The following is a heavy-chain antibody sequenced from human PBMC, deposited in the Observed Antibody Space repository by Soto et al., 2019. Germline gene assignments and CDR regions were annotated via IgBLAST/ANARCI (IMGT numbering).Heavy chain of an antibody. V-gene: IGHV5-51*01. CDR1: GYSFTTYW. CDR2: IYRGDSDT. Sequence: PGESLKISCEGSGYSFTTYWIAWMRQMPQRSLEWMGIIYRGDSDTKYNPSFQGQVTMSADKSIATTYLQWSSLKASDTAIYYCAASIFYYGMDVWGQGTTVTVSS. CDR3: AASIFYYGMDV. J-gene: IGHJ6*02.